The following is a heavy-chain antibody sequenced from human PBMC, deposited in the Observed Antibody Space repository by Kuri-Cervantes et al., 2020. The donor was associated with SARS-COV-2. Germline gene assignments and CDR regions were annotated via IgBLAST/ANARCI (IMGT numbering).Heavy chain of an antibody. V-gene: IGHV3-30*04. CDR2: ISYDGSNK. CDR3: ARKSAMAREVYYYYYMDV. D-gene: IGHD5-18*01. Sequence: GESLKISCAASGFTFSSYAMHWVRQAPGKGLEWVAVISYDGSNKYYADSVKGRFTISRDNSKNTLYLQMNSLRAEDTAVYYCARKSAMAREVYYYYYMDVWGKGTTVTVSS. CDR1: GFTFSSYA. J-gene: IGHJ6*03.